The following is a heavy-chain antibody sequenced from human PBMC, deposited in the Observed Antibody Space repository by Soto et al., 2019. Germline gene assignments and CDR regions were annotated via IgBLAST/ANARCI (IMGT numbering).Heavy chain of an antibody. CDR1: GFTFSSYA. V-gene: IGHV3-23*01. J-gene: IGHJ4*02. CDR2: ISGSGGST. CDR3: AKDPRTYYDFWSGYKGGSTLDD. D-gene: IGHD3-3*01. Sequence: GSLRLSCAASGFTFSSYAMSWVRQAPGKGLEWVSAISGSGGSTYYADSVKGRFTISRDNSKNTLYLQMNSLRAEDTAVYYCAKDPRTYYDFWSGYKGGSTLDDWGQGTLVTVSS.